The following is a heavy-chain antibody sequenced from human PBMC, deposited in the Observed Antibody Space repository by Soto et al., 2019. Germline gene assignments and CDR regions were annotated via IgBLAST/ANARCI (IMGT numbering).Heavy chain of an antibody. CDR2: ISAYNGNT. J-gene: IGHJ4*02. CDR1: GYTFTSYG. V-gene: IGHV1-18*01. Sequence: ASVKVSCKASGYTFTSYGISWVRQAPGQGLEWMGWISAYNGNTNYAQKLQGRVTMTTDTSTSTAYMELRSLRSDDTAVYYCARDNYHSASSGYYSGFDYWGQGTLVTVSS. D-gene: IGHD3-22*01. CDR3: ARDNYHSASSGYYSGFDY.